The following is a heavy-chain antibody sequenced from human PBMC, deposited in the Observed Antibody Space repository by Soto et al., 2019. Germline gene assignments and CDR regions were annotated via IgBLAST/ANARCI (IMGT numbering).Heavy chain of an antibody. Sequence: EVQLVESGGGLVKPGGSLRLSCAASGFTFSSYSMNWVRQAPGKGLEWVSSISSSSSYIYYADSVKGRLTISRDNAKNSLYLQMNSLRAEDTAVYYCARVGYSGYEMNYYGMDVWGQGTTVTVSS. D-gene: IGHD5-12*01. CDR2: ISSSSSYI. CDR3: ARVGYSGYEMNYYGMDV. J-gene: IGHJ6*02. V-gene: IGHV3-21*01. CDR1: GFTFSSYS.